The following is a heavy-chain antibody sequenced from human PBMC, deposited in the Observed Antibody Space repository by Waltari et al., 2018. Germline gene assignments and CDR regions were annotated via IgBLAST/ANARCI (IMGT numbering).Heavy chain of an antibody. V-gene: IGHV1-69-2*01. CDR2: VDPEDGET. D-gene: IGHD6-19*01. CDR1: GYTFTDYY. CDR3: ATDSGWYPSDAFDI. J-gene: IGHJ3*02. Sequence: EVQLVQSGAEVKKPGATVKISCKASGYTFTDYYMHWVQQAPGKGLEWMGRVDPEDGETIYAEKFKGRVTITADTSTDTAYMELSSLRSEDTAVYYCATDSGWYPSDAFDIWGQGTMVTVSS.